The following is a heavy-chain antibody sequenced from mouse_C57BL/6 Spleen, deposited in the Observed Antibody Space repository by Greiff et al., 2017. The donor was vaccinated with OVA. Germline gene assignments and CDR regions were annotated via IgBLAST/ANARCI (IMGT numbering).Heavy chain of an antibody. J-gene: IGHJ4*01. CDR2: IHPNSGST. V-gene: IGHV1-64*01. Sequence: QVQLQQPGAELVKPGASVKLSCKASGYTFTSYWMRWVKQRPGQGLEWIGMIHPNSGSTNYNEKFKSKATLTVDKSSSTAYMQLSSLTSEDSAVYYCARRTQAAMDYWGQGTSVTVSS. CDR1: GYTFTSYW. CDR3: ARRTQAAMDY.